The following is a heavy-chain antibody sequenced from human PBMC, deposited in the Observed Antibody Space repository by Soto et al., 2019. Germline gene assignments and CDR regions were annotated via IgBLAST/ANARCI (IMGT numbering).Heavy chain of an antibody. CDR3: ARTVVPAAIPYYYYMDV. J-gene: IGHJ6*03. Sequence: QVQLVQSGAEVKKPGASVKVSCKASGYTFTSYDINWVRQATGQGLEWMGWMNPNSGNTGYAQKFQGRVTMTRNTSISTAYMELSSLRSEDTAVYYCARTVVPAAIPYYYYMDVWGKGTTVTVSS. D-gene: IGHD2-2*01. V-gene: IGHV1-8*01. CDR1: GYTFTSYD. CDR2: MNPNSGNT.